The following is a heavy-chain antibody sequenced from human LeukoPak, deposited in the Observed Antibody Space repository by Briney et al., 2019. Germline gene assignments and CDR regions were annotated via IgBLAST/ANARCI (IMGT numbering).Heavy chain of an antibody. D-gene: IGHD6-19*01. CDR3: AKALKVVAGSGPVDYYYYMDV. Sequence: PGGSLRLSCAASGFTFSSYATSWVRQAPGKGLEWVSAISGSGGSTYNADSVKGRFTISRDNSKNTLYLQMNSLRAEDTAVYYCAKALKVVAGSGPVDYYYYMDVWGKGTTVTISS. CDR2: ISGSGGST. J-gene: IGHJ6*03. CDR1: GFTFSSYA. V-gene: IGHV3-23*01.